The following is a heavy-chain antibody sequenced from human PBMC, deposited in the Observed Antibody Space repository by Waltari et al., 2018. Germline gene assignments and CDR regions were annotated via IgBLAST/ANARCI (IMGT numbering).Heavy chain of an antibody. Sequence: QVTLRESGPALVKPTQTLTLTCTFSGFSLSTSGMCVSWIRQPPGKALEWLARIDWDDDKYYSTSLKTRLTISKDTSKNQVVLTMTNMDPVDTATYYCARTTGSSCYSEGDYWGQGTLVTVSS. D-gene: IGHD2-15*01. CDR1: GFSLSTSGMC. CDR3: ARTTGSSCYSEGDY. CDR2: IDWDDDK. J-gene: IGHJ4*02. V-gene: IGHV2-70*15.